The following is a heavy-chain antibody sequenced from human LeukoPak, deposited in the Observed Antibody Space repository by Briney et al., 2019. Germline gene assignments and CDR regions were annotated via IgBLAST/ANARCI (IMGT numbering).Heavy chain of an antibody. CDR2: INHSGST. J-gene: IGHJ4*02. Sequence: SETLSLTCAVYGGSFSGYYWSWIRQPPGKGLEWIGEINHSGSTNYNPSFKSRVTISVDTSKNQFSLKLSSVTAADTAVYYCARGPGPDIVVVPAAIFDYWGQGTLVTVSS. D-gene: IGHD2-2*02. V-gene: IGHV4-34*01. CDR3: ARGPGPDIVVVPAAIFDY. CDR1: GGSFSGYY.